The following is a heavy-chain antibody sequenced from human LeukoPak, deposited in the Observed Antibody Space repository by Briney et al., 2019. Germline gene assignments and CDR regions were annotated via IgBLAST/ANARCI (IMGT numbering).Heavy chain of an antibody. CDR3: AEEAPGSTRFDP. V-gene: IGHV3-53*01. Sequence: GGSLRLSCAASGFSVRSNYMSWVRQAPGKGLEWVSIIYRGGDTYYADSMKGRITISRDNSKNTVFLQMNSLRAEDTAVYYCAEEAPGSTRFDPWGQGTLVTVSS. CDR2: IYRGGDT. CDR1: GFSVRSNY. J-gene: IGHJ5*02. D-gene: IGHD2-2*01.